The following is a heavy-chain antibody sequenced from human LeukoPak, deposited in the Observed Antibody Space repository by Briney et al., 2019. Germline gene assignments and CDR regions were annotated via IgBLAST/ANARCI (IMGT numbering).Heavy chain of an antibody. CDR2: IIPIFGTA. CDR3: ARSKRGDGYNNYAPHYFDY. Sequence: SVKVSCKASGGTFSSYAISWVRQAPGQGLEWMGRIIPIFGTANYAQKFQGRVTITTDESTSTAYMELSSLRSEDTAVYYCARSKRGDGYNNYAPHYFDYWGQGTLVTVSS. D-gene: IGHD5-24*01. V-gene: IGHV1-69*05. J-gene: IGHJ4*02. CDR1: GGTFSSYA.